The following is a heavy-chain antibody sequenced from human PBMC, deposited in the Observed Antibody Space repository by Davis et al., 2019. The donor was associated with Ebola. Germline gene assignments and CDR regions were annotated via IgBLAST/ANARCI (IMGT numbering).Heavy chain of an antibody. J-gene: IGHJ4*02. CDR1: GGSISSSSYY. D-gene: IGHD3-10*01. CDR2: IYYSGST. CDR3: ARRYGIWFRELLSGFRFDY. V-gene: IGHV4-39*01. Sequence: MPSETLSLTCTVSGGSISSSSYYWGWIRQPPGKGLEWIGSIYYSGSTYYNPSLKSRVTISVDTSKNQFSLKLSSVTAADTAVYYCARRYGIWFRELLSGFRFDYWGQGTLVTVSS.